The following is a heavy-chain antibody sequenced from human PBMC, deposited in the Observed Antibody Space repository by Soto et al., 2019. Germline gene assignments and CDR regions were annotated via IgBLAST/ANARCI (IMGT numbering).Heavy chain of an antibody. CDR2: IWYDGSNK. Sequence: QVQLVESGGGVVQPGRSLRLSCAASGFTFSSYGMHWVRQAPGKGLEWVAVIWYDGSNKYYADSVKGRFTISRDNSKNTLYLQMNSLRAEDTAVYYCARGSYYYGSGSYYMPVVFDYWGQGTLVTVSS. D-gene: IGHD3-10*01. V-gene: IGHV3-33*01. CDR3: ARGSYYYGSGSYYMPVVFDY. J-gene: IGHJ4*02. CDR1: GFTFSSYG.